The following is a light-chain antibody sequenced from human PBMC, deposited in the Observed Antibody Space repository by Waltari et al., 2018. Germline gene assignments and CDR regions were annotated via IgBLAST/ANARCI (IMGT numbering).Light chain of an antibody. CDR3: CSYAGSNIFYV. J-gene: IGLJ1*01. Sequence: QSALTQPRSVSGSPGQSVTISCTGTSSDVGGYNYVSWYQQHPGKAPKFMIYDVSERPSGXPDRFSGSXSGNTASLTISGLQAEDEADYYCCSYAGSNIFYVFGTGTKVTVL. CDR1: SSDVGGYNY. CDR2: DVS. V-gene: IGLV2-11*01.